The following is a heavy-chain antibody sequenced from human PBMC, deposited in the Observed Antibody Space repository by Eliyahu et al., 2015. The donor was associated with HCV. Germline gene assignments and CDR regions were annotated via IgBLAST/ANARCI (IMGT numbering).Heavy chain of an antibody. D-gene: IGHD3-10*01. J-gene: IGHJ4*02. CDR1: GFMFNTYR. CDR2: IKQDGSEK. Sequence: EVQLVESGGSSVQPGESLRLSCVASGFMFNTYRMTWVRQAPGKGLEWVXSIKQDGSEKSYAESVKGRFTISRDNAQNTLFLQLNTLRAGDTAVYFCARENTVIRGDIPPLFYWGQGTLVTVSS. CDR3: ARENTVIRGDIPPLFY. V-gene: IGHV3-7*01.